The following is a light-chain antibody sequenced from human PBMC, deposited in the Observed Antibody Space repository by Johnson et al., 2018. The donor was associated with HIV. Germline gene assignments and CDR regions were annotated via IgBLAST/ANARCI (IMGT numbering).Light chain of an antibody. CDR1: SSNIENYF. J-gene: IGLJ1*01. Sequence: QPVLTQPPSVSAAPGQRVNISCSGNSSNIENYFVSWYQQLPGAAPRLLIYEDNKRPSGIPDRFSGSKSGASATLGITGLQTGDEADYYCGVWDASLSPHYVFGTGTKVTVL. V-gene: IGLV1-51*02. CDR3: GVWDASLSPHYV. CDR2: EDN.